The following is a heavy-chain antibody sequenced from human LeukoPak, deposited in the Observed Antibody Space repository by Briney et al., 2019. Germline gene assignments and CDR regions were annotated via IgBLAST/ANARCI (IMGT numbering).Heavy chain of an antibody. D-gene: IGHD3-22*01. J-gene: IGHJ6*03. Sequence: GGSLRLSCAASGFTISSHAMSWVRQAPGKGLEWVSGISGRDGSTYYADSVKGRFTISRDNAKNSLYLQMNSLRAEDTAVYYCARGTSSDYDSSGYWLYYYYYYMDVWGKGTTVTISS. CDR2: ISGRDGST. V-gene: IGHV3-23*01. CDR1: GFTISSHA. CDR3: ARGTSSDYDSSGYWLYYYYYYMDV.